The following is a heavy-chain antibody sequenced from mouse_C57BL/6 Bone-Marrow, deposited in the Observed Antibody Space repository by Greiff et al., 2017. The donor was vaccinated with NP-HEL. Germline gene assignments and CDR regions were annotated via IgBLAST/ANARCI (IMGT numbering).Heavy chain of an antibody. Sequence: LEESGAELAKPGASVKLSCKASGYTFTSYWLHWVKQRPGQGLEWIGYINPSSGYTKYNQKFKDKATLTAAKSSSTAYMQLSSLTYEDSAVYYCARGEYYYGSSYGYFEVWGTGTTVTVSS. D-gene: IGHD1-1*01. J-gene: IGHJ1*03. V-gene: IGHV1-7*01. CDR2: INPSSGYT. CDR1: GYTFTSYW. CDR3: ARGEYYYGSSYGYFEV.